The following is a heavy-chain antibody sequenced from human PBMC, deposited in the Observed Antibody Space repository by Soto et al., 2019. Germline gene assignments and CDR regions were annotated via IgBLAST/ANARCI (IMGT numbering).Heavy chain of an antibody. V-gene: IGHV5-51*01. CDR1: GYSFTSYW. J-gene: IGHJ6*02. D-gene: IGHD3-9*01. Sequence: PGESLKISCKGSGYSFTSYWIGWVRQMPGKGLEWMGIIYPGDSDTRYSPSFQGHVTISADKSISTAYLQWSSLQASDTAMYYCARGYYDILTGYYKDYYYGMDVWGQGTTVTVSS. CDR2: IYPGDSDT. CDR3: ARGYYDILTGYYKDYYYGMDV.